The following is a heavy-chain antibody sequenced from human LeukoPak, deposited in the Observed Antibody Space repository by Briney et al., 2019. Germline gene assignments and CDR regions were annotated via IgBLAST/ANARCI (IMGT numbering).Heavy chain of an antibody. CDR2: INPNSGGT. CDR1: GYTFTGYY. CDR3: ARYDYVWGSYRYNSWFDP. Sequence: ASVKVSCKASGYTFTGYYMHWVRQAPGQGLEWMGWINPNSGGTNYAQKFQGRVTMTRDTSISTAYVELSRLRSDDTAVYYCARYDYVWGSYRYNSWFDPWGQGTLVTVSS. J-gene: IGHJ5*02. V-gene: IGHV1-2*02. D-gene: IGHD3-16*02.